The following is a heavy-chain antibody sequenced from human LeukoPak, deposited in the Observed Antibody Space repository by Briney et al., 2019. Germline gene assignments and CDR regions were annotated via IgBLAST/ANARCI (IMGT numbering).Heavy chain of an antibody. CDR3: AKDTYSSSWSPKAADY. J-gene: IGHJ4*02. CDR2: IRYDGSNK. D-gene: IGHD6-13*01. V-gene: IGHV3-30*02. Sequence: GGSLRLSCAASGFTFSSYGMHWVRQAPGKGLEWVAFIRYDGSNKYYADSVKGRFTIPRDNSKNTLYLQINSLRAEDTAVYYCAKDTYSSSWSPKAADYWGQGTLVTVSS. CDR1: GFTFSSYG.